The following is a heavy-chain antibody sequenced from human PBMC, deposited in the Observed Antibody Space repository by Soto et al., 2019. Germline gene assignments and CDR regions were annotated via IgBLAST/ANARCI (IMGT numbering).Heavy chain of an antibody. Sequence: PGGSLRLSCGPSGISFSDYWIHWVRQVPGKGLEWVSHINSDGRSTTYAASVKGRFTVSRDNAKNMVHLQINDLRVEDTAVYYCAREQLLGVGLDVWGHGTAVTVSS. V-gene: IGHV3-74*01. CDR1: GISFSDYW. D-gene: IGHD6-6*01. J-gene: IGHJ6*02. CDR3: AREQLLGVGLDV. CDR2: INSDGRST.